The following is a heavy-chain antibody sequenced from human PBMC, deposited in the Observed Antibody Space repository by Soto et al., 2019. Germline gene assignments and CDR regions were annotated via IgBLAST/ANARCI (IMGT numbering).Heavy chain of an antibody. D-gene: IGHD1-26*01. CDR2: TRQDGGQS. J-gene: IGHJ4*02. V-gene: IGHV3-7*01. CDR1: GFTLSSYW. Sequence: SGGSLRLSCEASGFTLSSYWMSWIRQAPGKGLEWVANTRQDGGQSYLVDSVQGRFTISRDNAKNSVYLQMNSLRAEDTAVYYCVREDGKVGTNSAFDYWGLGALVTVSS. CDR3: VREDGKVGTNSAFDY.